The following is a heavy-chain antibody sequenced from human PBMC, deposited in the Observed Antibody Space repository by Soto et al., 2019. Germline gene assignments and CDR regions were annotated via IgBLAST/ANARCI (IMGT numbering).Heavy chain of an antibody. CDR1: GVSITSAY. J-gene: IGHJ4*02. CDR3: ARGHRNLRMGITLAGLFDY. V-gene: IGHV4-59*01. Sequence: QVQLQESGPGLVKPSETLSLTCSVSGVSITSAYWSWIRQPPGKGLEWIGYIYYSGSTYYNPSLKSRVTISVDTSKNQLSLKLNSVTAADTAVYYCARGHRNLRMGITLAGLFDYWGQGSLVTVSS. D-gene: IGHD6-19*01. CDR2: IYYSGST.